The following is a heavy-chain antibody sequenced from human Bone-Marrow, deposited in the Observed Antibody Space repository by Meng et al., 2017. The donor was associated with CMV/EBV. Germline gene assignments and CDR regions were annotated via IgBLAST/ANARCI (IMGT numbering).Heavy chain of an antibody. D-gene: IGHD3-16*01. CDR1: GFSVSSYF. J-gene: IGHJ4*02. CDR2: IRSDDST. V-gene: IGHV3-53*01. CDR3: ARGGRQVNGCYLDY. Sequence: GESLKISCAVSGFSVSSYFMTWVRQAPGKGLEYVSFIRSDDSTNYAKPVQGRFTISRDNSKNTVFLLRNGLRSEDTTLYYCARGGRQVNGCYLDYWGQGTLVTVSS.